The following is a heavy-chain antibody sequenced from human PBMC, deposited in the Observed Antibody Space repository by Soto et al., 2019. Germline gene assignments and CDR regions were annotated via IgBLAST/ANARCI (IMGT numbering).Heavy chain of an antibody. Sequence: GGSLRLSCAASGFTFSSYAMSWVRQAPGKGLEWVSAISGSGGSTYYADSVKGRFTICRDNSKNTLYLQMNSLRAEDTAVYYCAKDDSDYDFWSGYNSYEYFQHWGQGTLVTVSS. J-gene: IGHJ1*01. CDR2: ISGSGGST. CDR1: GFTFSSYA. V-gene: IGHV3-23*01. CDR3: AKDDSDYDFWSGYNSYEYFQH. D-gene: IGHD3-3*01.